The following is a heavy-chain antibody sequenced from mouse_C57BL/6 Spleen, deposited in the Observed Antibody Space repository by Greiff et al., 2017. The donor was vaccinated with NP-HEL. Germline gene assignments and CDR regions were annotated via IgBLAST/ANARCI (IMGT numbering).Heavy chain of an antibody. V-gene: IGHV5-12*01. CDR1: GFTFSDYY. CDR2: ISNGGGST. CDR3: ARGLRTLGWFAY. D-gene: IGHD2-12*01. Sequence: DVKLVESGGGLVQPGGSLKLSCAASGFTFSDYYMYWVRQTPEKRLEWVAYISNGGGSTYYPDTVKGRFTISRDNAKNTLYLQMSRLKSEDTAMYYCARGLRTLGWFAYWGQGTLVTVSA. J-gene: IGHJ3*01.